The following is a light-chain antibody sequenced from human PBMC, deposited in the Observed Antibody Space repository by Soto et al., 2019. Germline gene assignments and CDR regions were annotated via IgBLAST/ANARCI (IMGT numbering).Light chain of an antibody. CDR2: AAS. V-gene: IGKV1-39*01. CDR3: QQSYGTPLT. J-gene: IGKJ4*01. Sequence: DMEMTQSPSSLSASVGDRVTITCRASQSISNYLNWYQHKPGKVPKLLSYAASSLQSGVPTRFSGSGSGTDFTLTINSLQPEDFATYDCQQSYGTPLTFGGGTKIEIK. CDR1: QSISNY.